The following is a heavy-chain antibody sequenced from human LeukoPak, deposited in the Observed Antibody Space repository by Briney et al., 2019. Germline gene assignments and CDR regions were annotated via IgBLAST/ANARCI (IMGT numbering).Heavy chain of an antibody. J-gene: IGHJ5*02. CDR1: GYTFTSYA. Sequence: GASVKVSCKASGYTFTSYAMNWVRQAPGQGLEWMGWINTNTGNPTYAQGFTGRFVFSLDTSVSTAYLQISSLKAEDTAVYYCARVAIFGVVGAENWFDPWGQGTLVTVSS. CDR2: INTNTGNP. V-gene: IGHV7-4-1*02. D-gene: IGHD3-3*02. CDR3: ARVAIFGVVGAENWFDP.